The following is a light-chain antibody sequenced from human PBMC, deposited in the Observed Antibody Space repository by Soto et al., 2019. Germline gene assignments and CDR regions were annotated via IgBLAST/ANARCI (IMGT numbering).Light chain of an antibody. CDR2: EVT. CDR3: SSYAGSYHWV. Sequence: QSALTQPPSASGSPVQSVTISCTGTSSDVGAYNYVSWYQQYPGKAPKLLIYEVTKRPSGVPDRFSGSKSGNTASLTVSGIQAADESDYYCSSYAGSYHWVFGGGTQLTVL. V-gene: IGLV2-8*01. CDR1: SSDVGAYNY. J-gene: IGLJ3*02.